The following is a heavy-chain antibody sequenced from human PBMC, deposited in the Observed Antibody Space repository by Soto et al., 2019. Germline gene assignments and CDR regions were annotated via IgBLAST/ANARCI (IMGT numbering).Heavy chain of an antibody. CDR3: ARDPTGVDFWSGYPTTPYYYGMDV. Sequence: ASVKVSCKASGYTFTSYYMHWVRQAPGQGLEWMGIINPSGGSTSYAQKFQGRVTMTRDTSTSTVYMELSSLRSEDTAVYYCARDPTGVDFWSGYPTTPYYYGMDVWGQGTTVTVSS. V-gene: IGHV1-46*01. D-gene: IGHD3-3*01. J-gene: IGHJ6*02. CDR2: INPSGGST. CDR1: GYTFTSYY.